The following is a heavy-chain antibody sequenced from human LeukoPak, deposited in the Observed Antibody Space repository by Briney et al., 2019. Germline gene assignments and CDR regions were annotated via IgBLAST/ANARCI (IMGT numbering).Heavy chain of an antibody. Sequence: SVKVSCKASGGTFSSYAISWVRQAPGQGLEGMGGIIPIFCTANYAQKFQGRVTITTDESTSTAYMELSGLRYEGTAVEYCARTRFAWLFPSFDYWGQGTPVTVSS. CDR1: GGTFSSYA. CDR2: IIPIFCTA. CDR3: ARTRFAWLFPSFDY. J-gene: IGHJ4*02. D-gene: IGHD3-9*01. V-gene: IGHV1-69*05.